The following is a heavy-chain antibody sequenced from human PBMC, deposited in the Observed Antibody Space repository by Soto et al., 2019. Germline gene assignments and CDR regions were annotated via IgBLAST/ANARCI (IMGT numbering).Heavy chain of an antibody. Sequence: ASVKVSCKASGYTFTSYDINWVRQATGQGLEWMGWMNPNSGNTGYAQKFQGRVTMTRNTSISTAYMELSSLRSEDRAVYYCARVASGITFGGVIASRSYYMDVWGKGTTVTVSS. CDR1: GYTFTSYD. J-gene: IGHJ6*03. D-gene: IGHD3-16*02. CDR2: MNPNSGNT. V-gene: IGHV1-8*01. CDR3: ARVASGITFGGVIASRSYYMDV.